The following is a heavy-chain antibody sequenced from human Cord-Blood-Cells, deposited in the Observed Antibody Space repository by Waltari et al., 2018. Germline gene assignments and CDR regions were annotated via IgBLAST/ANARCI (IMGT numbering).Heavy chain of an antibody. V-gene: IGHV3-48*03. CDR2: ISSSGSTI. J-gene: IGHJ4*02. D-gene: IGHD6-13*01. Sequence: EVQLVESGGGLVQPGGSLRLSCAASGFTFSSYEMNWVRQAPGKGLEVVYDISSSGSTIYYADSVKGRFTISRDNAKNSLYLQMNSLRAEDTAVYYCAREGIAAAGTFDYWGQGTLVTVSS. CDR1: GFTFSSYE. CDR3: AREGIAAAGTFDY.